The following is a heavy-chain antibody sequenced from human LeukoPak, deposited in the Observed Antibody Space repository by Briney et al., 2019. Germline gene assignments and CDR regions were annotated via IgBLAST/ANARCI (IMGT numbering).Heavy chain of an antibody. CDR2: ISDSGDIT. CDR3: AKDRRGGSYYAATLDI. J-gene: IGHJ3*02. V-gene: IGHV3-23*01. Sequence: AGSLRLSCTASGFTFSGYAMSWVRQPPGKGLEWVSGISDSGDITYYAYSVRGRFTISKTNYKNTLYVQMNSLRVEDTAVYYCAKDRRGGSYYAATLDIWGQGTMVTVSS. CDR1: GFTFSGYA. D-gene: IGHD1-26*01.